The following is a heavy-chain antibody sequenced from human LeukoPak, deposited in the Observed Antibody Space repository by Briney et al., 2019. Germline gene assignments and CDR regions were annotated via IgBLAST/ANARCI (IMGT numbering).Heavy chain of an antibody. V-gene: IGHV1-2*02. D-gene: IGHD2-21*01. CDR2: INPNSGHR. CDR3: ARADRLAGGPYLIDP. Sequence: ASVKASCEASGYTFTDYYIHWVRQAPGQGLEWMGWINPNSGHRNSAQRFQGRVTVTRDTSITTVYMELNWLTSDDTAIYYCARADRLAGGPYLIDPWGQGTLVTVSS. J-gene: IGHJ5*02. CDR1: GYTFTDYY.